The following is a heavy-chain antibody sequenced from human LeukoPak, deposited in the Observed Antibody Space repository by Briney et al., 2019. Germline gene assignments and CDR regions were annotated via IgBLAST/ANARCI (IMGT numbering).Heavy chain of an antibody. CDR2: IYYSGST. D-gene: IGHD4-17*01. J-gene: IGHJ3*02. CDR3: ARAFPFDDYGDPDAFDI. Sequence: SQTLSLTCTVSGVSISSGAFYWSWIRQHPGKGLEWIGNIYYSGSTYYNPSLKSRVTISVDRSKNQFSLKLTSVTAADTAVYYCARAFPFDDYGDPDAFDIWGQGTMVTVSS. V-gene: IGHV4-30-4*08. CDR1: GVSISSGAFY.